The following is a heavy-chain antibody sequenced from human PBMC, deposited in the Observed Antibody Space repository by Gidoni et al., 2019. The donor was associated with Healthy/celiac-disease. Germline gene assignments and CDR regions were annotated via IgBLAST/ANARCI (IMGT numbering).Heavy chain of an antibody. CDR2: INPNSGGT. J-gene: IGHJ3*02. D-gene: IGHD6-13*01. CDR1: AYTFTGYY. CDR3: AREGSIAAPNAFDI. Sequence: QVQLVQSGAEVKKPGSSVKVSCKASAYTFTGYYMHWVRQAPGQGLEWMGWINPNSGGTNYAQKFQGRVTMTRATSISTAYMELSRLRSDDTAVYYCAREGSIAAPNAFDIWGQGTMVTVSS. V-gene: IGHV1-2*02.